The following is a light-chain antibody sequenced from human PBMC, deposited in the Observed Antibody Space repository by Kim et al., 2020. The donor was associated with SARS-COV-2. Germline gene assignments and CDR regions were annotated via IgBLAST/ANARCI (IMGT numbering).Light chain of an antibody. CDR1: QTISNN. CDR2: GAS. J-gene: IGKJ1*01. V-gene: IGKV3-15*01. Sequence: SPGERAPISCRASQTISNNLAWYQQKPGQAPRLLIYGASTRATGIPARFSGSGSGTEFTLTISSLQSEDFALYYCQQYNNWPPWTFGQGTKVDIK. CDR3: QQYNNWPPWT.